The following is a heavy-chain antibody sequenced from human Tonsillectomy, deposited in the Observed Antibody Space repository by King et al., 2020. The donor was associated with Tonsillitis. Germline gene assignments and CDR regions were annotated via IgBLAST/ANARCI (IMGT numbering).Heavy chain of an antibody. CDR1: GYTFTSKF. D-gene: IGHD4-17*01. CDR3: ARVRDGDYAAEF. J-gene: IGHJ4*02. V-gene: IGHV1-46*01. Sequence: VQLVESGAEVKKPGASVKISCKASGYTFTSKFMHWVRQAPGQGLEWMGIINPSGRGRSYAQKFQGRVTMTRDTSTGTFYMELSGLTSEDTAAYYCARVRDGDYAAEFWGQGTLVTVSS. CDR2: INPSGRGR.